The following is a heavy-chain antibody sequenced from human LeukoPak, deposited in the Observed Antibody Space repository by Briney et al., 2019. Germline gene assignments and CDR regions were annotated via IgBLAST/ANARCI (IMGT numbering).Heavy chain of an antibody. J-gene: IGHJ4*02. CDR1: GYTFTSYG. CDR2: ISAYNGNT. D-gene: IGHD5-18*01. Sequence: ASVKVSCKASGYTFTSYGISWVRQAPGQGLEWMGWISAYNGNTNYAQKLQGRVTMTTDTSTGTAYMELRSLRSDDTAVYYCARVGIQLWLGPTFDYWGQGTLVTVSS. V-gene: IGHV1-18*04. CDR3: ARVGIQLWLGPTFDY.